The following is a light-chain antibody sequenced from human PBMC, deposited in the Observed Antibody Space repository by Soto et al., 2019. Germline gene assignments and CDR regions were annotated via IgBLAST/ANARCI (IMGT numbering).Light chain of an antibody. CDR1: QSVTNNY. Sequence: EIVLTQSPGTLSLSPGERATLSCRASQSVTNNYLAWYQHKPGQAPRLLIYDTSSGATDIPDRFSGGGSGTDFTLTISRLEPEDFAVYYCQQYGSSPITFGQGTRLEIK. CDR3: QQYGSSPIT. J-gene: IGKJ5*01. V-gene: IGKV3-20*01. CDR2: DTS.